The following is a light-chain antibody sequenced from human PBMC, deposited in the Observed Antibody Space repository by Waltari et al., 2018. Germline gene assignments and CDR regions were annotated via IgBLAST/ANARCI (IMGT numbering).Light chain of an antibody. CDR1: QGISNY. J-gene: IGKJ4*01. Sequence: DIQMTQSPSSLSASVGDRVRITCRASQGISNYLAWYQEKPGKIPKLLIYGVSSLQSGVPFRFSGSGSGTVFTLTISSLQPEDVATYYCQNYDSVPLTFGGGTKVEMK. V-gene: IGKV1-27*01. CDR2: GVS. CDR3: QNYDSVPLT.